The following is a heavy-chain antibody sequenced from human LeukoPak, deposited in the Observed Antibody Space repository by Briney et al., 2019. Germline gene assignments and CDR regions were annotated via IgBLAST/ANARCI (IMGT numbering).Heavy chain of an antibody. V-gene: IGHV1-69*13. Sequence: AASVKVSCKASGGTFSSYAISWVRQAPGQGLEWMGGIIPIFGTANYAQKFQGRVTITADESTGTAYMELSSLRSEDTAVYYCASSVRRGYSYGSFDYWGQGTLVTVSS. D-gene: IGHD5-18*01. CDR3: ASSVRRGYSYGSFDY. J-gene: IGHJ4*02. CDR1: GGTFSSYA. CDR2: IIPIFGTA.